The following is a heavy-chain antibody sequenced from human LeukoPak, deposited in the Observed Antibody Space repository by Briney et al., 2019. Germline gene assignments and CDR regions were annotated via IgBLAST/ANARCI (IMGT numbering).Heavy chain of an antibody. CDR2: ISYDGSNK. J-gene: IGHJ4*02. CDR3: ARVPHTLQTYGSGPDY. CDR1: GFTFSSYA. Sequence: QPGRSLRLSCAASGFTFSSYAMHWVRQAPGKGLEWVAVISYDGSNKYYADSVKGRFTISRDNSKNTRYLQMNSLRAEDTAVYYCARVPHTLQTYGSGPDYWGQGTLVTVSS. D-gene: IGHD3-10*01. V-gene: IGHV3-30*04.